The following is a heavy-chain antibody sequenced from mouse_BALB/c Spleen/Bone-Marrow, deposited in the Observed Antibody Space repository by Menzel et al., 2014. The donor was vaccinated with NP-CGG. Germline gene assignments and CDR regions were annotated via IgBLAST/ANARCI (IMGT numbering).Heavy chain of an antibody. D-gene: IGHD2-4*01. CDR3: ARKSYYDYDGRPGFAY. J-gene: IGHJ3*01. CDR1: GFTFSSYA. Sequence: EVQVVESGGGLVKPGGSLKLSCAASGFTFSSYAMSWVRQTPEKRLEWVATISSGGSYTYYPDSVKGRFTISRDNAKNTLYLQMSSLRSEDTAMYYCARKSYYDYDGRPGFAYWGQGTLVTVSA. V-gene: IGHV5-9-3*01. CDR2: ISSGGSYT.